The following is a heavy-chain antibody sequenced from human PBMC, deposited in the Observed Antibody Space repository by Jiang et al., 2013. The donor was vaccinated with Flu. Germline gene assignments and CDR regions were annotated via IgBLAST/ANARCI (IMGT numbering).Heavy chain of an antibody. CDR1: GGSISSSSYY. V-gene: IGHV4-39*01. D-gene: IGHD6-13*01. Sequence: LVKPSETLSLTCTVSGGSISSSSYYWGWIRQPPGKGLEWIGSIYYSGSTYYNPSLKSRVTISVDTSKNQFSLKLSSVTAADTAVYYCASIAATKYYFDYWGQGTLVTVSS. CDR3: ASIAATKYYFDY. CDR2: IYYSGST. J-gene: IGHJ4*02.